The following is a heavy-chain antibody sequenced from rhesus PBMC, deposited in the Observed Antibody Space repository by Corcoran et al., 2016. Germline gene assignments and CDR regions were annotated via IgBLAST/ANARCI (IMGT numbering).Heavy chain of an antibody. Sequence: QVQLQESGPGLVKPSETLSLTCAVSGGSISGGYYWGWIRHPPGKGLEWLGNIYGNSASTYYNPSLQSRVTISKDTSKNQFSLKLSSVTAADTAVYYCARDLYYGSAELGSYGLDSWGQGVLVTVSS. D-gene: IGHD3-28*01. V-gene: IGHV4S7*01. CDR3: ARDLYYGSAELGSYGLDS. CDR1: GGSISGGYY. J-gene: IGHJ6*01. CDR2: IYGNSAST.